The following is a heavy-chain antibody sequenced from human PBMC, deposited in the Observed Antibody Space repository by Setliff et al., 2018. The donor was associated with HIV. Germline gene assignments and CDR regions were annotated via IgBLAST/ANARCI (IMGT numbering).Heavy chain of an antibody. CDR3: VRGIVGASVFNY. CDR2: ISESG. D-gene: IGHD1-26*01. Sequence: GGSLRLSCAASGFAFSSQAMSWVRQAPGKGLDWVSVISESGYSADSVKGRFTISRDDAKTSLYLQMNSLRAEDTAVYYCVRGIVGASVFNYWGQGTQVTVSS. V-gene: IGHV3-23*01. J-gene: IGHJ4*02. CDR1: GFAFSSQA.